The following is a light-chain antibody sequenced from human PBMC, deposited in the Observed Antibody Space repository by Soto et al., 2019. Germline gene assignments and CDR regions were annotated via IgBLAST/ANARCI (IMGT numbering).Light chain of an antibody. CDR3: QQPDSYSWT. CDR2: DAS. J-gene: IGKJ1*01. V-gene: IGKV1-5*01. Sequence: DIQMTQSPSTLSASVGDRVTITCRASQSISGWLAWYQQKPGEAPKILIYDASSLESGVPSRYSGSGYGTELTLTVSSLQPDHFANYHCQQPDSYSWTLGHGTKVEIK. CDR1: QSISGW.